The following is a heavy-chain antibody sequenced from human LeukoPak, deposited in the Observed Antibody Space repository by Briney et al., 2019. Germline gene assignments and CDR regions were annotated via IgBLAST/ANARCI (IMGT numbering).Heavy chain of an antibody. V-gene: IGHV3-66*01. CDR2: IYSSGST. CDR3: ARGGYTYSFVDY. J-gene: IGHJ4*02. Sequence: GGSLRLSCAPSGFTASSNYMNWVRQPPGKGLEWVSVIYSSGSTYYADSVKGRITISRDNSKNTVYLQMNSLRAEDTAVYYCARGGYTYSFVDYWGQGTLVTVSS. D-gene: IGHD5-18*01. CDR1: GFTASSNY.